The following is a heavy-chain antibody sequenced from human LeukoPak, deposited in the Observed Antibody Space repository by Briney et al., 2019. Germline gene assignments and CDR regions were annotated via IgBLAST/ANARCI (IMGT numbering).Heavy chain of an antibody. V-gene: IGHV3-23*01. Sequence: GGSLRLSCAASGIYHMSWVRQAPGKGLEGVSSISGFDEKTYYADSIKGRFTMSRDNSRTTLYSQMNSLRAEDTAVYYCARDKGPWQNDGFDLWGQGTMVTVSS. CDR1: GIYH. CDR2: ISGFDEKT. CDR3: ARDKGPWQNDGFDL. J-gene: IGHJ3*01.